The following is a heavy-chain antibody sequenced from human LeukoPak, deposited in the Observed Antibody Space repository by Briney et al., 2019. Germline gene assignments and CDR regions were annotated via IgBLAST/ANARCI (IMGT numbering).Heavy chain of an antibody. D-gene: IGHD5-24*01. CDR3: ARQMATILDGILDY. V-gene: IGHV3-30*04. CDR2: ISYDGTNK. J-gene: IGHJ4*02. CDR1: GCTFSNYA. Sequence: PGGSLRLSCAASGCTFSNYAIHWVRQAPGKGLEWVSVISYDGTNKYYADSVKGRFTISRDNSKNTLYLQMNSLKTEDTALYYCARQMATILDGILDYWGQGTLVTVSS.